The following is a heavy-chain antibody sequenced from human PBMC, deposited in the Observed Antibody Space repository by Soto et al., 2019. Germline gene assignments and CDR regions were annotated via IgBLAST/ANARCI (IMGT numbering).Heavy chain of an antibody. J-gene: IGHJ6*02. CDR3: ARLLHPYGSGSPLPSAYYGMDI. Sequence: ASVKVSCKASGYTFTGYYIHWVRQAPGQGLEWMGWINPNSGVTNYAQKFQGRVTMTRDTSISTAYMELSRLRSDDTAVYYWARLLHPYGSGSPLPSAYYGMDIWGQGTTVTVSS. D-gene: IGHD3-10*01. V-gene: IGHV1-2*02. CDR1: GYTFTGYY. CDR2: INPNSGVT.